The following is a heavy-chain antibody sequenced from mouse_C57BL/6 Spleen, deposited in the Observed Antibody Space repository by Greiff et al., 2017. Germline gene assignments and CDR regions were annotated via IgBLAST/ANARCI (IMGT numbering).Heavy chain of an antibody. CDR1: GYAFTNYL. V-gene: IGHV1-54*01. CDR2: INPGSGGT. D-gene: IGHD1-1*02. CDR3: ARRVYYGGFAY. Sequence: QVQLQQSGAELVRPGTSVKVSCKASGYAFTNYLIEWVKQRPGQGLAWIGVINPGSGGTNYNEKFKGKATLTADKSSSTAYMQLSSLTSEDSAVYFCARRVYYGGFAYWGQGTLVTVSA. J-gene: IGHJ3*01.